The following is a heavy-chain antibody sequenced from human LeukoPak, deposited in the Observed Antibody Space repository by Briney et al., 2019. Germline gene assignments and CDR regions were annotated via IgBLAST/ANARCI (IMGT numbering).Heavy chain of an antibody. CDR2: FHTSGST. J-gene: IGHJ4*02. D-gene: IGHD3-22*01. CDR1: GGSISSSSYY. V-gene: IGHV4-39*07. CDR3: ARDTYYYDSSGYYYFDY. Sequence: SETLSLTCTVSGGSISSSSYYRGWIRQPPGKGLEWIGRFHTSGSTNYNPSLKSRVTMSVDTSKNQFSLKLSSVTAADTAVYSCARDTYYYDSSGYYYFDYWGQGTLVTVSS.